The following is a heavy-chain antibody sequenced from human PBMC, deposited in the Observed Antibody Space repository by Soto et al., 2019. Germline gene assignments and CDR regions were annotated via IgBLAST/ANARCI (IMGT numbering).Heavy chain of an antibody. CDR3: AREPPALKGDAYDV. Sequence: QVQLVQSGAEVKKPGSSVNVSCKASGGTFSSYTISWVRQAPGQGLEWVGRIIPLLRIANYAQKFQGRVTFTADRPSGTAYMDLSSLRSDDTAVYYCAREPPALKGDAYDVWGQGTMVIVSS. V-gene: IGHV1-69*08. CDR2: IIPLLRIA. J-gene: IGHJ3*01. CDR1: GGTFSSYT.